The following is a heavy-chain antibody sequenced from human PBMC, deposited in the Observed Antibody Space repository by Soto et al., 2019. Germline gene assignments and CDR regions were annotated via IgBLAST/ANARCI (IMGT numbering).Heavy chain of an antibody. CDR2: IDPRDSQT. Sequence: GASLKISCKGSGYSFAGYWITWVRQKPGKGLEWMGRIDPRDSQTYYSPSFRGRVTISVTKSITTVFLEWSSLRASDTAMYYCARQIYDSDTGPNFQYYFDSWGQGTPVTVSS. D-gene: IGHD3-22*01. CDR3: ARQIYDSDTGPNFQYYFDS. CDR1: GYSFAGYW. J-gene: IGHJ4*02. V-gene: IGHV5-10-1*01.